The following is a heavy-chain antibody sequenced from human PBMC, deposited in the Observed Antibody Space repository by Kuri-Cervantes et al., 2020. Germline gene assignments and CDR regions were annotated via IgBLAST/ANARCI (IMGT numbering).Heavy chain of an antibody. CDR2: IDYTGST. Sequence: SQTLSLTCAYFGGSMMSYYWTWIRQPPGKGLEWIGYIDYTGSTWYNPSLKSRVTISVDTSKNQFSLKLSSVTAADTAVYYCARSGSSWLSAGSWFDPWGQGTLVTVSS. CDR1: GGSMMSYY. D-gene: IGHD6-13*01. V-gene: IGHV4-59*01. J-gene: IGHJ5*02. CDR3: ARSGSSWLSAGSWFDP.